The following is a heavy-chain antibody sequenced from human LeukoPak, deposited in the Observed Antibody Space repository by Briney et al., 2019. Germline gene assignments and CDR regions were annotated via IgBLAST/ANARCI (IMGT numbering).Heavy chain of an antibody. Sequence: GGSLRLSCAASGFTFSSYAMSWVRQAPGKGLEWISAISGSGGSTYYADSVKGRFTISRDNSKNTLYLQMNSLRADDTAVYYCAKDSLWSGDGDYWGQGTLVTVSS. CDR3: AKDSLWSGDGDY. V-gene: IGHV3-23*01. CDR1: GFTFSSYA. CDR2: ISGSGGST. D-gene: IGHD3-3*01. J-gene: IGHJ4*02.